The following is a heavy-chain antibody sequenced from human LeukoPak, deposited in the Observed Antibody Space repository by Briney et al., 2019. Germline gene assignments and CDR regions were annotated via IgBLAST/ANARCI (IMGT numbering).Heavy chain of an antibody. D-gene: IGHD6-6*01. V-gene: IGHV4-59*01. CDR1: GGSISSYY. Sequence: PSETLSLTCTDSGGSISSYYWSWIRQPPGKGLEWIGDIYYSGSTNYNPSLKSRVTILVDTSKNQFSLKLSSVTAADTAVYYCARDGPIAGRSVSLHNDYYYMDVWGNGTTVTVSS. J-gene: IGHJ6*03. CDR2: IYYSGST. CDR3: ARDGPIAGRSVSLHNDYYYMDV.